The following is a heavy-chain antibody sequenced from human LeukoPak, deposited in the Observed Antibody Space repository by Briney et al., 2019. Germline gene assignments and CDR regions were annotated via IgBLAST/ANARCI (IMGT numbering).Heavy chain of an antibody. D-gene: IGHD3-22*01. CDR3: ARGLVHDTSGYYSDY. CDR1: GFTFSAFW. Sequence: GGSLRLSCAASGFTFSAFWMHWVRQAPGKGLVWVSRINSDDSRTTYADSVKGRFTISRDYAKNTLYLQMNSLRAEDTAVYYCARGLVHDTSGYYSDYWGQGTLVTVSS. CDR2: INSDDSRT. J-gene: IGHJ4*02. V-gene: IGHV3-74*01.